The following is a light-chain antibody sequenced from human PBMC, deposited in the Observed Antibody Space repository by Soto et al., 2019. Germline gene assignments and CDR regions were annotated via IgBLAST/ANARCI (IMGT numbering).Light chain of an antibody. CDR2: GAS. V-gene: IGKV3-15*01. CDR1: QSVSSN. CDR3: QQYNNWPRT. J-gene: IGKJ1*01. Sequence: EIVMTQSPATLSVSLGERATLSCRANQSVSSNLAWYQQKPGQAPRLLIYGASTRATGIPASFSGSGSGTEFTLTISSLQSEDFAVYYCQQYNNWPRTFGQGTKVEIK.